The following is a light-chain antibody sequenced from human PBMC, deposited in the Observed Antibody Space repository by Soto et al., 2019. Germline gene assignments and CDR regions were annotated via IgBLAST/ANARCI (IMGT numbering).Light chain of an antibody. Sequence: QSVLTQPPSASGTPGQRVTISCSGSSSNIGSNYVYWYQQLPGTAPKLLIYRNNQRPSGVPDRFSGSKSGTSASLAISGLRSEDEADYYCAAGDDSLGGVVLGGGTKLTAL. CDR1: SSNIGSNY. CDR2: RNN. V-gene: IGLV1-47*01. CDR3: AAGDDSLGGVV. J-gene: IGLJ2*01.